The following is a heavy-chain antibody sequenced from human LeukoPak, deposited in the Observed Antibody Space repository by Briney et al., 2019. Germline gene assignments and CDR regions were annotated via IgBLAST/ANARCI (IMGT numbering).Heavy chain of an antibody. V-gene: IGHV1-46*01. J-gene: IGHJ4*02. CDR3: ARKDTTWFDY. Sequence: ASVKVSCKASGYIFTSYYMHWVRQAPGQGLEWMEIINPSGGSTSYAQKFQGRVTMTRDTSTSTAYMELSRLRSDDTAVYYCARKDTTWFDYWGQGTLVTVSS. CDR1: GYIFTSYY. CDR2: INPSGGST. D-gene: IGHD1-14*01.